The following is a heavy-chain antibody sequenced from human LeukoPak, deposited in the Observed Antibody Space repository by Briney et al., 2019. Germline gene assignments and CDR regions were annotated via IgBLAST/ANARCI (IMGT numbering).Heavy chain of an antibody. CDR1: GGSISRYY. CDR3: AMATIRYTYYYYYYMDV. J-gene: IGHJ6*03. V-gene: IGHV4-4*07. CDR2: IYTSGST. D-gene: IGHD5-24*01. Sequence: PSETLSLTCTVSGGSISRYYWSWIRQPAGKGLEWIGRIYTSGSTNYNPSLKSRVTMSVDTSKNQFSLKLSSVTAADTAVYYCAMATIRYTYYYYYYMDVWGKGTTVTVSS.